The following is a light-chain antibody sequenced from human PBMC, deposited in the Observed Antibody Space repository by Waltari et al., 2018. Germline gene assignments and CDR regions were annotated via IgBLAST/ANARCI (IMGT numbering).Light chain of an antibody. CDR2: DDT. CDR3: QVWDTISDHVV. Sequence: SYVLTQPPPVPVAPGETARITSGGDNIGIRTVPWYQQKPGQAPVLVVFDDTDRPSEIPERFSGSTGTLTISRVEAGDEADYYCQVWDTISDHVVFGGGTRLTVL. J-gene: IGLJ3*02. V-gene: IGLV3-21*01. CDR1: NIGIRT.